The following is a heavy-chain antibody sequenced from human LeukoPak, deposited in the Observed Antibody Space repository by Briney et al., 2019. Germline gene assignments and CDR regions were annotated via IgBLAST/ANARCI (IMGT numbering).Heavy chain of an antibody. J-gene: IGHJ4*02. CDR1: GGSISSGGYY. CDR3: ARAPQVYCTITRCHIFDS. CDR2: IYYSGST. V-gene: IGHV4-31*03. Sequence: SETLSLTCTVSGGSISSGGYYWSWIRQHPGKGLEWIGYIYYSGSTYYNPSLKSRVTISVDTSKNQFSLKLSSVTAADTAVYYCARAPQVYCTITRCHIFDSWGQGTLVTVSS. D-gene: IGHD2-8*01.